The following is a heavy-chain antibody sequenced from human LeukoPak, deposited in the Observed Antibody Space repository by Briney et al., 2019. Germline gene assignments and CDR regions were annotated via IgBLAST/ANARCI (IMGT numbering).Heavy chain of an antibody. CDR1: GLTFSNYG. D-gene: IGHD1-1*01. CDR2: ISYDGSNK. V-gene: IGHV3-30*03. CDR3: ARDETGTVDY. Sequence: GGSLRLSCVASGLTFSNYGMHWVRQAPGKGLEWVAVISYDGSNKYYADSVKGRFTISRDNSKNTLYLQMNSLRAEDTAVYYCARDETGTVDYWGQGTLVTVSS. J-gene: IGHJ4*02.